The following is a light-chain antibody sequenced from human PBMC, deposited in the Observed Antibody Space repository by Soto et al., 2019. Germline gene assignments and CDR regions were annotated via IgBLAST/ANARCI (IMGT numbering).Light chain of an antibody. J-gene: IGKJ1*01. CDR3: HQYGSAPQT. CDR2: DAS. CDR1: QSVSSSY. Sequence: EIVLTQSPGTLSLSPGERATLSCRASQSVSSSYLAWYQQKPGQAPRLLIYDASSRATGIPDRFSGSGSGTEYTLNITRLEREDFAVYYCHQYGSAPQTVGQGTEVEIK. V-gene: IGKV3-20*01.